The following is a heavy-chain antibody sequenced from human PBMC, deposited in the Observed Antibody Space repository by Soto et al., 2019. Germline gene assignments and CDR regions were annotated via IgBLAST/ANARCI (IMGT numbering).Heavy chain of an antibody. CDR1: GFSLSSTRMA. J-gene: IGHJ4*02. Sequence: QITLKESGPTLVKPTQSLTLTCTFSGFSLSSTRMAVGWIRQPPGKAQEWLELIYWDDDKRYSPFLKSRLTITKDTSKNQVVLTMSNMDPVDTARYYCAHIVVAGLGYYFDYWGQGTLVTVSS. V-gene: IGHV2-5*02. D-gene: IGHD6-19*01. CDR3: AHIVVAGLGYYFDY. CDR2: IYWDDDK.